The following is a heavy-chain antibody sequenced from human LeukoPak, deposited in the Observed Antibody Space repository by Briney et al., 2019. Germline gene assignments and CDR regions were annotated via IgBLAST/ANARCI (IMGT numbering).Heavy chain of an antibody. D-gene: IGHD4-23*01. Sequence: PGGSLRLSCEASGLTFSRYWMTWVRQAPGKGLEWLGFIRGSPYGATTEYAASVKGGFTISRDDSKSIAYLQMNSLKTEDTAVYYCTRGKDGGNPYYYDYWGQGTLVTVSS. CDR2: IRGSPYGATT. CDR3: TRGKDGGNPYYYDY. J-gene: IGHJ4*02. CDR1: GLTFSRYW. V-gene: IGHV3-49*04.